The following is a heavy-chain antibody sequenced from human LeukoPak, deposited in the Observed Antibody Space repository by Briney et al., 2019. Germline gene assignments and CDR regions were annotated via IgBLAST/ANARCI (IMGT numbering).Heavy chain of an antibody. Sequence: ASVKVSCKASGGTFSSYAISWVRQAPGQGLEWMGIINPSGGSTSYAQKFQGRVTMTRDTSTSTVYMELSSLRSEDTAVYYCAREWYYDSLRAFDIWGQGTMVTVSS. D-gene: IGHD3-22*01. J-gene: IGHJ3*02. CDR3: AREWYYDSLRAFDI. V-gene: IGHV1-46*01. CDR1: GGTFSSYA. CDR2: INPSGGST.